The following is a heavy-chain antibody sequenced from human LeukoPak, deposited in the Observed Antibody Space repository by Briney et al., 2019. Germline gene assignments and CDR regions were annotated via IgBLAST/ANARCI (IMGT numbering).Heavy chain of an antibody. CDR2: IYYSGLT. V-gene: IGHV4-39*02. D-gene: IGHD4-17*01. CDR1: GASISSSSSS. CDR3: ASGTFDDYGDYDRGDYFDH. J-gene: IGHJ4*02. Sequence: KTSETLSLTCTVSGASISSSSSSWGWVRQPPGKGPEWIGSIYYSGLTYDNPSLKSRVSISVDPSKNHFSLKVSSVTAADTAVYYCASGTFDDYGDYDRGDYFDHWGQGTLVPVSS.